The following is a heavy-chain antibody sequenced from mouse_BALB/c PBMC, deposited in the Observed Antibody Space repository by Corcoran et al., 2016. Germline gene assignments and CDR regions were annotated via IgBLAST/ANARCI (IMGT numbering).Heavy chain of an antibody. V-gene: IGHV1-9*01. CDR3: ARAKLCYAMDY. J-gene: IGHJ4*01. CDR2: ILPGSGST. D-gene: IGHD6-1*01. CDR1: GYTFSSYW. Sequence: QVQLQQSGAELMKPGASVKISCKATGYTFSSYWIEWVKQRPGHGLEWIGEILPGSGSTNYNEKFKGKATFTADTSSNTAYMQLSSLTSEDSAVYYCARAKLCYAMDYWGQGTSVTVSS.